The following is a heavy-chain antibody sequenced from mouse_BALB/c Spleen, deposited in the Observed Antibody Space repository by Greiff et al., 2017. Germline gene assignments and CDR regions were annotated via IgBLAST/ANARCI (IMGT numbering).Heavy chain of an antibody. D-gene: IGHD3-2*01. CDR3: ARRQLGLLMDY. CDR2: INSNGGST. CDR1: GFTFSSYY. Sequence: EVKLMESGGGLVKLGGSLKLSCAASGFTFSSYYMSWVRQTPEKRLELVAAINSNGGSTYYPDTVKGRFTISRDNAKNTLYLQMSSLKSEDTALYYCARRQLGLLMDYWGQGTSVTVSS. J-gene: IGHJ4*01. V-gene: IGHV5-6-2*01.